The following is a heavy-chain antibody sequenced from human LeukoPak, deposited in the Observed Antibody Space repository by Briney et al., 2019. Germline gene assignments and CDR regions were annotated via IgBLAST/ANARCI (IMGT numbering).Heavy chain of an antibody. CDR3: AKDSEGGAARRWGNYFDY. D-gene: IGHD6-6*01. Sequence: PGGSLRLSCAASGFTFSSYAMSWVRQGPGKGLEWVSAISGSGGSTYYAHSVKGRFTISRDNSKNTLYLQMNSLRAEDTAVYYCAKDSEGGAARRWGNYFDYWGQGTLVTVSS. CDR1: GFTFSSYA. V-gene: IGHV3-23*01. CDR2: ISGSGGST. J-gene: IGHJ4*02.